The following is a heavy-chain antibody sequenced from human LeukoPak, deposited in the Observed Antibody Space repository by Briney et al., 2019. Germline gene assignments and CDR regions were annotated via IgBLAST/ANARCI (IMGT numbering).Heavy chain of an antibody. Sequence: SETLSLTCTVSGGSTRSSSYYWGWIRQPPGKGLEWVGSIYYSGSTYYNASLKSRGTISVDTSKNQFSLKLNSVTAADTAVYFCARQVVAVAGTGYFDYWGQGTLVTVSS. CDR2: IYYSGST. CDR3: ARQVVAVAGTGYFDY. J-gene: IGHJ4*02. V-gene: IGHV4-39*01. D-gene: IGHD6-19*01. CDR1: GGSTRSSSYY.